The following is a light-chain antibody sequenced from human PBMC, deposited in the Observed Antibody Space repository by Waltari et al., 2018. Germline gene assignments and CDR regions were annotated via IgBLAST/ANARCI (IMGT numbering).Light chain of an antibody. V-gene: IGLV1-51*01. CDR3: GTWDSSLSAVV. J-gene: IGLJ2*01. CDR2: DNN. Sequence: QSVLTQPPSVSAAPGQKVTIPCSGSSSNIGNNHVSCYQQLPGTAPKLLIYDNNKRPSGITDRFSGSKSGTSATLGITGLQTGDEADYYCGTWDSSLSAVVFGGGTKLTVL. CDR1: SSNIGNNH.